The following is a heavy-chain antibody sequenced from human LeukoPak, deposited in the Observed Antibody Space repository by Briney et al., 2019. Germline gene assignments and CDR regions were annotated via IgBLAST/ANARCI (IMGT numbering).Heavy chain of an antibody. CDR2: IYYSGST. J-gene: IGHJ4*02. Sequence: SETLSLTCTVSGGSISSGNYYWSWIRQPPGKGLEWIGYIYYSGSTNYNPSLKSRVTISVDTSINQFSLKMNSVTAADTAVYYCARGQWFRAFWSRGTPVTVSS. CDR1: GGSISSGNYY. D-gene: IGHD3-10*01. CDR3: ARGQWFRAF. V-gene: IGHV4-61*01.